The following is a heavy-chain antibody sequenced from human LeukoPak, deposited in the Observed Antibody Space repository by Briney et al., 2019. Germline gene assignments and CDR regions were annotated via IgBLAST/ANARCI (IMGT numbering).Heavy chain of an antibody. CDR3: ARDGPGIAVAGTRAGYYYGMDV. V-gene: IGHV3-53*01. CDR1: GFTVSSNY. Sequence: TGGSLRLSCAASGFTVSSNYMSWVRQAPGKGLEWVSVIYSGGSTYYADSVKGRFTISRDNSKNTLYLQMNSLRAEDTAVYYCARDGPGIAVAGTRAGYYYGMDVWGQGTTVTVSS. J-gene: IGHJ6*02. D-gene: IGHD6-19*01. CDR2: IYSGGST.